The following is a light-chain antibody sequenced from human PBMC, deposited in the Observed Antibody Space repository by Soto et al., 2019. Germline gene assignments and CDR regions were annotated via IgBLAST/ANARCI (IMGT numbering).Light chain of an antibody. V-gene: IGKV1-12*01. CDR3: QQLNAYPLT. Sequence: IHLTQAPSSVSASVGDRGSITCLSSQGISSWLAWYQQRPGKAPKLLISAASTLHIGVPSRFSGSGSGTDFTLTISSLQPEDFATYYCQQLNAYPLTFGGGTKV. J-gene: IGKJ4*01. CDR2: AAS. CDR1: QGISSW.